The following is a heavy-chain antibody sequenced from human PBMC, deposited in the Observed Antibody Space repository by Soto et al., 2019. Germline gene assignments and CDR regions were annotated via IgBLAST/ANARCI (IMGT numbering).Heavy chain of an antibody. CDR3: ARAIGEGDYGGYYYMDV. D-gene: IGHD4-17*01. CDR2: INHSGST. V-gene: IGHV4-34*01. Sequence: SETLSLTCAVYGGSFSGYYWSWIRQPPGKGLEWIGEINHSGSTNYNPSLKSRATISVNTSKNQFSLKLSPVTAADTAVYYCARAIGEGDYGGYYYMDVWGKGTTVTVSS. J-gene: IGHJ6*03. CDR1: GGSFSGYY.